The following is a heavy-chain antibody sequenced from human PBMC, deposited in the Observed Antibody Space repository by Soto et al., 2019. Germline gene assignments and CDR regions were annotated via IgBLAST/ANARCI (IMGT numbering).Heavy chain of an antibody. D-gene: IGHD3-3*01. Sequence: LRVDGGSAGFSFRSDERNWVRQAPGKGLEWVSYISSSGSTIYYADSVKGRFTISRDNAKNSLYLQMNSLRAEDTAVYYCAREHDFWSGYYDMNYYYYGMDVWGQGTTVTVSS. V-gene: IGHV3-48*03. J-gene: IGHJ6*02. CDR3: AREHDFWSGYYDMNYYYYGMDV. CDR1: GFSFRSDE. CDR2: ISSSGSTI.